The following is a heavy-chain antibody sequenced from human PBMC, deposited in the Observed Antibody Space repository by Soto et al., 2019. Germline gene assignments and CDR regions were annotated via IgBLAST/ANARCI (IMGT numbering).Heavy chain of an antibody. V-gene: IGHV4-31*03. Sequence: SETLSLTCTVSGGSISSGGYYWSWIRQHPGKGLEWIGYIYYSGSTYYNPSLKSRVTISVDTSKNQFSLKLSSVTAADTAVYYCERDGSGSYSNWFDTWGQGTLVTVSS. J-gene: IGHJ5*02. D-gene: IGHD1-26*01. CDR2: IYYSGST. CDR3: ERDGSGSYSNWFDT. CDR1: GGSISSGGYY.